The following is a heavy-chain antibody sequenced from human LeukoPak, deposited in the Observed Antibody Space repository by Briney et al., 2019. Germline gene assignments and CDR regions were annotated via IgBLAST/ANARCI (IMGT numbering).Heavy chain of an antibody. Sequence: GASVKVSCKASGYTFTSYDINWVRQATGQGLEWVGWMNPNSGNTGYAQKFQGRVTMTRNTSISTAYMELSSLRSEDTAVYYCAIYTGNDYGSGSYSTWGQGTLVTVSS. D-gene: IGHD3-10*01. CDR2: MNPNSGNT. CDR1: GYTFTSYD. J-gene: IGHJ4*02. V-gene: IGHV1-8*01. CDR3: AIYTGNDYGSGSYST.